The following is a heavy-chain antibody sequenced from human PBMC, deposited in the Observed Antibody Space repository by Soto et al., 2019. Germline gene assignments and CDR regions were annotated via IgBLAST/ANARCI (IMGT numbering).Heavy chain of an antibody. CDR1: GGSISSSNW. Sequence: QVQLQESGPGLVKPSGTLSLTCAVSGGSISSSNWWSWVRQPPGKGLEWIGEIYHSGSTNYNPSLNSRVTISVDKSKNQFSLKLSCVTAADTAVYYCARDRYYGSGSYSGFDYWGQGTLVTVSS. V-gene: IGHV4-4*02. CDR3: ARDRYYGSGSYSGFDY. J-gene: IGHJ4*02. D-gene: IGHD3-10*01. CDR2: IYHSGST.